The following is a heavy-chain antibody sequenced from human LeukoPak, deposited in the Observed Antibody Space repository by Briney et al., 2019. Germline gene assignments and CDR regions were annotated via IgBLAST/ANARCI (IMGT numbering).Heavy chain of an antibody. J-gene: IGHJ4*02. CDR1: GGSISSGSYY. V-gene: IGHV4-61*02. D-gene: IGHD3-10*01. CDR2: IYTSGST. CDR3: ASTYYGSGSADY. Sequence: SETLSLTCTVSGGSISSGSYYWSWIRQPAGKGLEWIGRIYTSGSTNYNPSLNSRVTISVDTSKNQFSLKLSSVTAADTAVYYCASTYYGSGSADYWGQGTLVTVSS.